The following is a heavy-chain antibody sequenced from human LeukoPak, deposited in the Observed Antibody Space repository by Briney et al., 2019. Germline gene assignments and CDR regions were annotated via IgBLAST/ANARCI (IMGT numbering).Heavy chain of an antibody. D-gene: IGHD3-10*01. J-gene: IGHJ5*02. V-gene: IGHV4-61*02. CDR3: ARDSSVAHSGNYLYNWFGP. CDR2: ISSSGST. Sequence: PSETLSLTCTVSGDSISSGDYYWSWIRQPAGKGLEWIGRISSSGSTNYNPSLKSRVTISVDTSKNQFSLKLTSVTAADTAVYYCARDSSVAHSGNYLYNWFGPWGQGTLVTVSS. CDR1: GDSISSGDYY.